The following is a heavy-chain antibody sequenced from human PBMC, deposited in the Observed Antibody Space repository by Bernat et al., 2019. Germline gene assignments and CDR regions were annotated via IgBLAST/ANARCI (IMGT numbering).Heavy chain of an antibody. Sequence: QVQLQESGPGLVKPSETLSLTCAVSGYSISSVYYWGWIRQPPGKGLEWIGNIYHGGSTYYNPSLKSRVTISVDTSKNQFSLKLSSVTAADTAVYYCARVASSSYGNYHYYYYMDVWGKGTTVTVSS. J-gene: IGHJ6*03. CDR3: ARVASSSYGNYHYYYYMDV. V-gene: IGHV4-38-2*01. CDR2: IYHGGST. D-gene: IGHD6-6*01. CDR1: GYSISSVYY.